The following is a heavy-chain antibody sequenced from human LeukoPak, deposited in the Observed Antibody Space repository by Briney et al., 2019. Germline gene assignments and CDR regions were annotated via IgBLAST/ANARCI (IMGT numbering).Heavy chain of an antibody. V-gene: IGHV3-30*18. D-gene: IGHD3-22*01. CDR3: AKPPYYDSSGYTAFDI. J-gene: IGHJ3*02. Sequence: GRSLRLSCAASGFTFSSYGMHWVRQAPGQGLEWVAVISYDGSNKYYADSVKGRFTISRDNSKNTLYLQMNSLRAEDTAVYYCAKPPYYDSSGYTAFDIWGQGTMVIVSS. CDR1: GFTFSSYG. CDR2: ISYDGSNK.